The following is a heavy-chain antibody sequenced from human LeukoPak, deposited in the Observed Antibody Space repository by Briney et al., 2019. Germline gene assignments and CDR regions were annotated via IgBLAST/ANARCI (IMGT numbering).Heavy chain of an antibody. CDR2: IASDGSST. Sequence: GRSLRLSRAASGFTFSSYWMNWVRQAPGKGLVWVSRIASDGSSTTYADSVKGRFSISRDNAKNTLYLQMNSLRVEDTAVYYCARGRPHGNDYWGQGTLVTVSS. D-gene: IGHD4-23*01. J-gene: IGHJ4*02. V-gene: IGHV3-74*01. CDR1: GFTFSSYW. CDR3: ARGRPHGNDY.